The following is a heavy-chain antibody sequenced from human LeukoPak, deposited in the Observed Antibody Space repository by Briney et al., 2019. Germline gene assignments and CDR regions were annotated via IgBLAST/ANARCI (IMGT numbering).Heavy chain of an antibody. V-gene: IGHV3-23*01. CDR3: ARDGVNYGMDV. D-gene: IGHD2-21*01. CDR1: GFTFSSYA. J-gene: IGHJ6*02. CDR2: ISGSGGST. Sequence: GGSLRLSCAASGFTFSSYAMSWVRQAPGKGLEWVSGISGSGGSTYYADSVKGLFTISRDNSKNTLYLQMNSLRAEDTAVYYCARDGVNYGMDVWGQGTTVTVSS.